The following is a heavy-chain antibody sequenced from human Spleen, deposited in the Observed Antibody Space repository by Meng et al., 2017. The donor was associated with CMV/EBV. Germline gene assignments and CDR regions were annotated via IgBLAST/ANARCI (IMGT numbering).Heavy chain of an antibody. D-gene: IGHD3-22*01. Sequence: FTNDGIGWVRQKPDRGLEWKEIIYPGDSGPRYSPSFQGQVTMSADRSLNTAYLQWSHLKASDTAIYYCARHGPGYYYDGSGFFSVFHHWGQGTLVTVSS. V-gene: IGHV5-51*01. J-gene: IGHJ1*01. CDR1: FTNDG. CDR2: IYPGDSGP. CDR3: ARHGPGYYYDGSGFFSVFHH.